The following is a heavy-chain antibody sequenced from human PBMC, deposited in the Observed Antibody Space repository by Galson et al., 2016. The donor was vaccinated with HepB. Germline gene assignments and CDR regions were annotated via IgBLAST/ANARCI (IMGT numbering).Heavy chain of an antibody. CDR3: ARGRPYYGSGSDGRYFQY. CDR2: INHSGGT. V-gene: IGHV4-34*01. Sequence: SETLSLTCGVYGGSFNGYYWSWIRQPPGKGLEWIGEINHSGGTNYNPSLKSRVTISVDTSKNQFSLKQTSVTAADTAVYYCARGRPYYGSGSDGRYFQYWGQGTLVTVSS. CDR1: GGSFNGYY. D-gene: IGHD3-10*01. J-gene: IGHJ1*01.